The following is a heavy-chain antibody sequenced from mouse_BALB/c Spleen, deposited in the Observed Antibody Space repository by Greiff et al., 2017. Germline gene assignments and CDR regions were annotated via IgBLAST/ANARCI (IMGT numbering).Heavy chain of an antibody. J-gene: IGHJ3*01. CDR2: IYPGDGDT. Sequence: VQLQQSGAELVRPGASVKLSCKASGYTFTSYWMQWVKQRPGQGLEWIGAIYPGDGDTKYTQKFKGKATLTADKSSSTAYMQLSSLASEDSAVYYCARMKTSTWFAYWGQGTLVTVSA. V-gene: IGHV1-87*01. CDR1: GYTFTSYW. CDR3: ARMKTSTWFAY.